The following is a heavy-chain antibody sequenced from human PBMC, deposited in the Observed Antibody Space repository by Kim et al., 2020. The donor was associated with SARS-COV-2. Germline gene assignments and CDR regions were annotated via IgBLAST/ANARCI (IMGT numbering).Heavy chain of an antibody. D-gene: IGHD3-10*01. CDR1: GFTFSSYA. Sequence: GGSLRLSCAASGFTFSSYAMSWVRQAPGKGLEWVSAISGSGGSTYYADSVKGRFTISRDNSKNTLYLQMNSLRAEDTAVYYCAKDYYGSGRDYYYYGMDVWGQGNTVTVSS. V-gene: IGHV3-23*01. CDR3: AKDYYGSGRDYYYYGMDV. J-gene: IGHJ6*02. CDR2: ISGSGGST.